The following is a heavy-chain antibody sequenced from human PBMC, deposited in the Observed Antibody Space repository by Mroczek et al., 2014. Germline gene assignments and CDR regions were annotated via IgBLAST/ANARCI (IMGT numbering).Heavy chain of an antibody. V-gene: IGHV4-31*03. D-gene: IGHD3-9*01. CDR1: GGSISSGGYY. Sequence: QVQLVESGPGLVKPSQTLSLTCTVSGGSISSGGYYWSWIRQHPGKGLEWIGYIYYSGSTYYNPSLKSRVTISVDTSKNQFSLKLSSVTAADTAVYYCARAFPDILTGYYPSPFDPWGQGTLVTVSS. J-gene: IGHJ5*02. CDR2: IYYSGST. CDR3: ARAFPDILTGYYPSPFDP.